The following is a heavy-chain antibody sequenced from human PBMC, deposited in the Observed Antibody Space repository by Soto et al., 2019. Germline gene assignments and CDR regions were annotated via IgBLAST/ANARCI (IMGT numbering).Heavy chain of an antibody. CDR3: ARGTNRYGSSSLDY. J-gene: IGHJ4*02. CDR1: GYTFTEYY. CDR2: INPSGGST. Sequence: ASVKVSCKASGYTFTEYYIHWVRQAPGQGLEWMGMINPSGGSTSYAQKFQGRVTMTRDTSTRTVYMELSSLTSEDTAVYYCARGTNRYGSSSLDYWGQGAQVTVSS. D-gene: IGHD6-6*01. V-gene: IGHV1-46*01.